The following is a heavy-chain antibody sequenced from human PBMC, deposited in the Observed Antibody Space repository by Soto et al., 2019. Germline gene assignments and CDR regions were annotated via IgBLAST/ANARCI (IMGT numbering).Heavy chain of an antibody. J-gene: IGHJ4*02. CDR3: ARDKITGLFDY. CDR1: GGSFSGYY. CDR2: INHSGST. V-gene: IGHV4-34*01. D-gene: IGHD2-8*02. Sequence: SETMSLTCAVYGGSFSGYYWTWIRQPPGTGLEWIGEINHSGSTNYNPSLKSRVTISVDTSKNQFPLKLTSVTAADTAVYYCARDKITGLFDYWGQGTLVTVSS.